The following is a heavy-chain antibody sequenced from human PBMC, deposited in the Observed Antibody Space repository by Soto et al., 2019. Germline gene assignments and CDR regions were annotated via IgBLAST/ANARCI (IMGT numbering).Heavy chain of an antibody. CDR3: ARGGGDPYYYYGMDV. J-gene: IGHJ6*02. CDR1: GGSVSSGSYY. CDR2: IYYSGST. V-gene: IGHV4-61*01. Sequence: PSETLSLTCTVSGGSVSSGSYYWSWIRQPPGKGLEWIGYIYYSGSTNYNPSLKSRVTISVDTSKNQFSLKLSSATAADTAVYYCARGGGDPYYYYGMDVWGQGTTVTVSS. D-gene: IGHD4-17*01.